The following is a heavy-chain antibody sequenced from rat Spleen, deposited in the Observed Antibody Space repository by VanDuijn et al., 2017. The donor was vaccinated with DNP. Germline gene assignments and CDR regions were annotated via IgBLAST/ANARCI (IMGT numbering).Heavy chain of an antibody. J-gene: IGHJ4*01. V-gene: IGHV5-7*01. Sequence: EVLLVESDGGLVQPGRSLKLSCAVSGFTFSDYYMAWVRQAPAKGLEWVATISYDGSSTYYRDSVKGRFTISRDNAESTLYLQLSSLRSEDTATYYCTRHRTIMPYYYAMDAWGQGASVTVSS. CDR3: TRHRTIMPYYYAMDA. CDR2: ISYDGSST. D-gene: IGHD1-12*01. CDR1: GFTFSDYY.